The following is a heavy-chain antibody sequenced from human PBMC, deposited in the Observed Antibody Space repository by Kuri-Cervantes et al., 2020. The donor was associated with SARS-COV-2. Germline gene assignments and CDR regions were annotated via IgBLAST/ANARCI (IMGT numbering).Heavy chain of an antibody. CDR3: ARDLVTRPY. D-gene: IGHD2-21*02. V-gene: IGHV3-52*01. Sequence: GESLKISCAASGFTFSSYDMHWVCQAPEKGLEWVADIKCDGSEKYYVDSVKGRLTISRDNAKNSLYLQVNSLRAEDTAVYYCARDLVTRPYWGQGTLVTVSS. J-gene: IGHJ4*02. CDR2: IKCDGSEK. CDR1: GFTFSSYD.